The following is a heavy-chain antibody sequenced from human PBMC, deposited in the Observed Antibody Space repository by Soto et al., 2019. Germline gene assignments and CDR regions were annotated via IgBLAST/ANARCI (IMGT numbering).Heavy chain of an antibody. CDR1: GYSFTSYW. CDR2: IYPGDSDT. Sequence: GESLKISFKGSGYSFTSYWIGWVRQMPVKGLEWMGIIYPGDSDTRYSPSFQGQVTISADKSSSTAYLQWSSLKASDTAMYYCARGATYASGVNWFDPWGQGTLVTVSS. V-gene: IGHV5-51*01. J-gene: IGHJ5*02. D-gene: IGHD3-10*01. CDR3: ARGATYASGVNWFDP.